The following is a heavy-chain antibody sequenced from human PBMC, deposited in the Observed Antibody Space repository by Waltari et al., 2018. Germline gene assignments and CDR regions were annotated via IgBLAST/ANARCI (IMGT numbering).Heavy chain of an antibody. Sequence: EVQLLESGGGLVQPGGSLRLSCAASGFTFSSYAMSWVRQAPGKGLEWVSGISGGGGSTNYADSVKGRFTISRDNSKNTVHLQMKNLTAEDTALYYCARATNWVLEAFDLWGQGTMVTVSP. CDR1: GFTFSSYA. J-gene: IGHJ3*01. CDR3: ARATNWVLEAFDL. CDR2: ISGGGGST. V-gene: IGHV3-23*01. D-gene: IGHD1-1*01.